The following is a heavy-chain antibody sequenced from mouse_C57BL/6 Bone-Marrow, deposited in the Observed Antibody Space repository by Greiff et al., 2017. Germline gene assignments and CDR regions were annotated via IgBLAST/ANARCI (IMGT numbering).Heavy chain of an antibody. CDR2: ISNGGGST. V-gene: IGHV5-12*01. J-gene: IGHJ3*01. D-gene: IGHD1-1*01. CDR3: ARHLYYYGSSYTWFAY. CDR1: GFTFSDYY. Sequence: VMLVESGGGLVQPGGSLKLSCAASGFTFSDYYMYWVRQTPEKRLEWVAYISNGGGSTYYPDTVKGRFTISRDNAKNTLYLQMSRLKSEDTAMYYCARHLYYYGSSYTWFAYWGQGTLVTVSA.